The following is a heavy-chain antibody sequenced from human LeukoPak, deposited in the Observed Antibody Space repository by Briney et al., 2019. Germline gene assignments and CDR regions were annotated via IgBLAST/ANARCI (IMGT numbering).Heavy chain of an antibody. CDR1: GYTFTSYY. Sequence: ASVKVSCKASGYTFTSYYMHWVRQAPGQGLEWMGWISAYNGNTNYAQKLQGRVTMTTDTSTSTAYMELRSLRSDDTAVYYCARVVFDGSGSYWMDVWGKGTTVTISS. J-gene: IGHJ6*04. D-gene: IGHD3-10*01. CDR3: ARVVFDGSGSYWMDV. CDR2: ISAYNGNT. V-gene: IGHV1-18*04.